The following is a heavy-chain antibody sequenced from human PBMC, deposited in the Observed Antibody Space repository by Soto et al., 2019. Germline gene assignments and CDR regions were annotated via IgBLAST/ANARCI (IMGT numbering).Heavy chain of an antibody. J-gene: IGHJ4*02. CDR1: GYTFISYY. CDR3: ARDLRPSGGRGVAVRPNYFDF. D-gene: IGHD6-6*01. Sequence: ALVKVSCKASGYTFISYYMHWVRQAPGQGLEWMGKINPSDSSTNYAQKFQGRVTMTRDASTSTVLMELSSLRSEDTAVYYCARDLRPSGGRGVAVRPNYFDFWGQGTLVTVSS. CDR2: INPSDSST. V-gene: IGHV1-46*01.